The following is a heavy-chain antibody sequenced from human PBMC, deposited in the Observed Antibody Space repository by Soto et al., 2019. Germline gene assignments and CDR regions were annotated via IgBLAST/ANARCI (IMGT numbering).Heavy chain of an antibody. D-gene: IGHD2-15*01. CDR1: GFTFSSYD. CDR2: IGTAADT. V-gene: IGHV3-13*01. J-gene: IGHJ4*02. CDR3: AREGRITPYDY. Sequence: GGSLRLSCAASGFTFSSYDMHWVRQATGKGLEWVSAIGTAADTYYPGSVKGRFTISRENAKNSLYLQMNSLRAEDTAVYYCAREGRITPYDYWGQGTLVNVS.